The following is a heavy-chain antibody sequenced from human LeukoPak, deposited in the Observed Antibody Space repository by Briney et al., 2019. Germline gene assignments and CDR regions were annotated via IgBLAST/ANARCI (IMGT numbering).Heavy chain of an antibody. CDR1: GFTFSSYW. CDR2: INTDGSST. Sequence: GGSLRLSCAASGFTFSSYWMHWVRQAPGKGLVWVSRINTDGSSTSYADSVKGRFTIPRDNAKNTLYLQMNSLRAEDTAVYYCARGNDFWSGYYEGYWGQGTLVTVSS. CDR3: ARGNDFWSGYYEGY. D-gene: IGHD3-3*01. V-gene: IGHV3-74*01. J-gene: IGHJ4*02.